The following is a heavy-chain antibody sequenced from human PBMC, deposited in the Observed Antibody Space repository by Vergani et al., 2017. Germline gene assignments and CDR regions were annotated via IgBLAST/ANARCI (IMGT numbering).Heavy chain of an antibody. D-gene: IGHD3-16*01. CDR3: ARDSRPYSPNNWFDP. CDR1: GFTFSSYA. J-gene: IGHJ5*02. Sequence: EVQLLESGGGLVQPGGSLRLSCAASGFTFSSYAMSWVRQAPGKGLEWVSAISGSGGSIGYADSVKGRFTISRDNSKNTLYLQMNSLRAEDTAVYYCARDSRPYSPNNWFDPWGQGTLVTVSS. CDR2: ISGSGGSI. V-gene: IGHV3-23*01.